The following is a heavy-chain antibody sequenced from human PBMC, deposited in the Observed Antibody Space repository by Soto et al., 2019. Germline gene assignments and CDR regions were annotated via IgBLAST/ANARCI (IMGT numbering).Heavy chain of an antibody. CDR1: GFTLSNYW. V-gene: IGHV3-7*03. CDR3: VRELGLAY. D-gene: IGHD7-27*01. CDR2: INKDGSQK. J-gene: IGHJ4*02. Sequence: VESGGGLVQPGGSLRLSCAASGFTLSNYWMTWVRQAPGKGLEWVANINKDGSQKNYVDSVKGRFTIARDNGQNSLSLQMNSLRVEDTAVYYCVRELGLAYWGQGALVTVSS.